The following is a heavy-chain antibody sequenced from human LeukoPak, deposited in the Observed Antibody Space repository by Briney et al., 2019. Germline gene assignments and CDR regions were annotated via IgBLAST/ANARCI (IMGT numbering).Heavy chain of an antibody. D-gene: IGHD3-22*01. Sequence: GGSLRLSCAASGFTVSSNYMSWVRQAPGKGLEWVSAISGSGGSTYYADSVKGRFTISRDNSKNTLYLQMNSLRAEDTAVYYCALRITMIVVVTYFDYWGQGTLVTVSS. J-gene: IGHJ4*02. CDR1: GFTVSSNY. CDR3: ALRITMIVVVTYFDY. CDR2: ISGSGGST. V-gene: IGHV3-23*01.